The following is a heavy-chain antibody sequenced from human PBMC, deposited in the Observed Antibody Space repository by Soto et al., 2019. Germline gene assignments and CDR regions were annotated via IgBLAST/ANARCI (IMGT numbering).Heavy chain of an antibody. CDR3: ARARYSSSYIYTDY. V-gene: IGHV3-30-3*01. CDR2: ISYDGSNK. J-gene: IGHJ4*02. Sequence: GGSLRLSCAASGLPFSSYAMHWVRQAPGKGLEWVAVISYDGSNKYYADSVKGRFTISRDNSKNTLYLQMNSLRAEDTAVYYCARARYSSSYIYTDYWGQGTLVTVSS. D-gene: IGHD6-13*01. CDR1: GLPFSSYA.